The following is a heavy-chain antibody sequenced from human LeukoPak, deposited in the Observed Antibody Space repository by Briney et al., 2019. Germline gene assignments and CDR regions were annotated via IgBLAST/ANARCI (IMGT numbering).Heavy chain of an antibody. D-gene: IGHD6-13*01. V-gene: IGHV3-53*01. CDR1: GFTVSSNY. CDR2: IYSGGST. CDR3: ARGQRHSSSWYGPDAFDI. J-gene: IGHJ3*02. Sequence: PGGSLRLSFAAPGFTVSSNYMSWVRQAPGKGRGWFSVIYSGGSTYYADSVKGRFTISRDNSKNTLYLQMNSLRAEDTAVYYCARGQRHSSSWYGPDAFDIWGQGTMVTVSS.